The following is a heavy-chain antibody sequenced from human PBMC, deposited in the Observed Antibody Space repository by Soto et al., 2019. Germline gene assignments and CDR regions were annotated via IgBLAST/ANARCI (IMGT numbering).Heavy chain of an antibody. D-gene: IGHD6-19*01. CDR2: IYYSGST. J-gene: IGHJ4*02. CDR3: AVSTGWSQYYFDS. V-gene: IGHV4-59*03. Sequence: SETLSLTCTVSGGSINNYYWSWIRQPPGKGLEWIGNIYYSGSTNYNPSLKSRITISIDTSKEEFSLNLNSVAAADTAVYYCAVSTGWSQYYFDSVGQGALVTVSS. CDR1: GGSINNYY.